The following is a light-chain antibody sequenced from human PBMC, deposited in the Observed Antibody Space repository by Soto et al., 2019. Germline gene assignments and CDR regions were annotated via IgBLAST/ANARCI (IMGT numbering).Light chain of an antibody. CDR1: QDISNY. CDR2: DAS. CDR3: QQYDNPPLT. J-gene: IGKJ5*01. V-gene: IGKV1-33*01. Sequence: DIQMAQSPSCLCASVGDRFTVTCQASQDISNYLNWYRQKPGKAPKLLIYDASNLETGVPSRFSGSGSGTDFTLTISSLQPEDIATYYCQQYDNPPLTFGQGTRLEIK.